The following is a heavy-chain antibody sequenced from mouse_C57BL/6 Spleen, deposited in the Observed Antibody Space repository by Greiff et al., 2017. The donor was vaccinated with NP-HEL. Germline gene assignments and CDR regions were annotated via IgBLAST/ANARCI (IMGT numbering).Heavy chain of an antibody. D-gene: IGHD1-1*01. Sequence: QVQLQQTGPELVKPGASVKISCKASGYAFGSSWMNWVKQRPGKGLEWIGRIYPGDGDTNYNGKFTGKATLTADKSSSTAYMQLSSLTSEDSAVYFCARGGDYYGSSYAMDYWGQGTSVTVSS. CDR3: ARGGDYYGSSYAMDY. V-gene: IGHV1-82*01. CDR1: GYAFGSSW. CDR2: IYPGDGDT. J-gene: IGHJ4*01.